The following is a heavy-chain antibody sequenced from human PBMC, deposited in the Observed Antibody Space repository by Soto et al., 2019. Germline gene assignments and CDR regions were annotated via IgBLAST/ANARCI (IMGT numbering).Heavy chain of an antibody. CDR2: IYPGDSDT. V-gene: IGHV5-51*01. CDR3: ARQVGATLLSHGWPMKTNWFDP. CDR1: GYSFTSYW. J-gene: IGHJ5*02. Sequence: EVQLVQSGAEVKKPGESLKISCKGSGYSFTSYWIGWVRQMPGKGLEWKGIIYPGDSDTRYSPSFQGQVTISADKSISTAYLQWSSLKASDTAMYYCARQVGATLLSHGWPMKTNWFDPWGQGTLVTVSS. D-gene: IGHD1-26*01.